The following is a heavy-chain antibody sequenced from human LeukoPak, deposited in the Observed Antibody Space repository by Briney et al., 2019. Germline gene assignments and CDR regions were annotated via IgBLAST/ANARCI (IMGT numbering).Heavy chain of an antibody. CDR2: ISAVGGNT. D-gene: IGHD1-26*01. Sequence: GGSLRLSCAASGFTFRNYAMNWVRQAPGRGLQWVSSISAVGGNTYYADSVKGRFTISRDDSKNTLYLQMNSLRAEDTAVYFCAMGNGDFDHWGQGTLVTVSS. V-gene: IGHV3-23*01. CDR3: AMGNGDFDH. CDR1: GFTFRNYA. J-gene: IGHJ4*02.